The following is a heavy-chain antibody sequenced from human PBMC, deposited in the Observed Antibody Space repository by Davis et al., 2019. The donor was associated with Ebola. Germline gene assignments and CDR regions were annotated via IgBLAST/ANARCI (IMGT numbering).Heavy chain of an antibody. J-gene: IGHJ6*02. V-gene: IGHV1-3*01. Sequence: AASVKVSCKASGYTFTSYAMHWVRQAPGQRLEWMGWINAGNGNTKYSQKFQGRVTITRDTSASTAYMELSSLRSEDTAVYYCARDQWGGTIFLDGMDVWGQGTTVTVSS. D-gene: IGHD3-3*01. CDR1: GYTFTSYA. CDR3: ARDQWGGTIFLDGMDV. CDR2: INAGNGNT.